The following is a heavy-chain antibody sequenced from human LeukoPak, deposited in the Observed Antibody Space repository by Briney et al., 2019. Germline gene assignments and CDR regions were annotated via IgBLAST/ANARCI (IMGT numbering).Heavy chain of an antibody. CDR1: GGSISSSSYG. CDR2: IYYSGNT. CDR3: ATRIAAAGSRGAFDI. V-gene: IGHV4-39*01. D-gene: IGHD6-13*01. Sequence: SETLSLTCTVAGGSISSSSYGWGWLRQPPGKGLERIGSIYYSGNTYYNPSLKSRVTISVDTSKNQFSLKLSSVTAADTAVYYCATRIAAAGSRGAFDIWGQGTMVTVSS. J-gene: IGHJ3*02.